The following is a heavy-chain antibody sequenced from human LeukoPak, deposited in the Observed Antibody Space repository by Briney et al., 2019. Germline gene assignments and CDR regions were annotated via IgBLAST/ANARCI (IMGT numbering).Heavy chain of an antibody. J-gene: IGHJ4*02. D-gene: IGHD3-22*01. V-gene: IGHV3-21*01. CDR1: GFTFSTYS. CDR2: ISSSSSYI. Sequence: GGSLRLSCAASGFTFSTYSMNWVRQAPGKGLEWVSSISSSSSYIYYADSVKGRFTISRDNAKNSLYLQMNSLRAEDTAVYYCARGVDYYENSGTIDYWGQGTLVTVSS. CDR3: ARGVDYYENSGTIDY.